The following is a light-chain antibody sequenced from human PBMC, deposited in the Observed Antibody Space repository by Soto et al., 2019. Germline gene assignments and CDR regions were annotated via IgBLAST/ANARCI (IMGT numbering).Light chain of an antibody. CDR2: EVT. CDR3: TSYTSTYTLV. CDR1: SSDIGAYNY. J-gene: IGLJ1*01. Sequence: QSALTKPASVSGSPGQSITISCTGTSSDIGAYNYVSWYQQHTGRAPQLIFFEVTSRPSGVSNRFSASKFGNTASLTISGLQTEDEADYYCTSYTSTYTLVFGTGTKLTVL. V-gene: IGLV2-14*01.